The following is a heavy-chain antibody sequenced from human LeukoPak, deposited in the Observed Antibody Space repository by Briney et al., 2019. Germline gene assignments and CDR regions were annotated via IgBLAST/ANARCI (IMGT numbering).Heavy chain of an antibody. J-gene: IGHJ1*01. CDR2: INPNSGGT. Sequence: AASVKVSCKASGYTFTGYYMHWVRQAPGQGLEWMGWINPNSGGTNYAQKFQGRVTMTRDTSISTAYMELSRLRSDDTAVYYCARDPPLAAAGTKHFQHWGQGTLVTVSS. CDR1: GYTFTGYY. D-gene: IGHD6-13*01. CDR3: ARDPPLAAAGTKHFQH. V-gene: IGHV1-2*02.